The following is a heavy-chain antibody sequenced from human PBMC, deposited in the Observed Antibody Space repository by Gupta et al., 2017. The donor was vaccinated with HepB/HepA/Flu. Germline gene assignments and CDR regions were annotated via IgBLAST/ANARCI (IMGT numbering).Heavy chain of an antibody. D-gene: IGHD1-14*01. CDR3: ARHPTTIGGMDV. Sequence: QVQLQESGPGLVKPSETLSLTCTVSGGTIRTFSWSWIRQSPGKGLEWVGNMYYNGSTNYNPSLKSRVTISVDTSKTQLSLRLTSMTAADTAVYFCARHPTTIGGMDVWGQGTSVTVSS. CDR1: GGTIRTFS. CDR2: MYYNGST. J-gene: IGHJ6*02. V-gene: IGHV4-59*08.